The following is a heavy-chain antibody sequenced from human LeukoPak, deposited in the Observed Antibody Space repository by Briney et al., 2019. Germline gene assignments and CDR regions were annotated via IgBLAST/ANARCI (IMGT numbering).Heavy chain of an antibody. Sequence: ASVKVSCTVSGYTLTELSMHWVRQAPGKGLEWMGGFDPEDGETIYAQKFQGRVTMTEDTSTDTAYMELSSLRSEDTAVYYCATGHSGSYPYYFDYWGQGTLVTVSS. CDR2: FDPEDGET. V-gene: IGHV1-24*01. CDR3: ATGHSGSYPYYFDY. D-gene: IGHD1-26*01. CDR1: GYTLTELS. J-gene: IGHJ4*02.